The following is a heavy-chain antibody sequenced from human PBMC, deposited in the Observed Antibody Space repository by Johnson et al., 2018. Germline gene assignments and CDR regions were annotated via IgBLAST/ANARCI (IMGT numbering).Heavy chain of an antibody. V-gene: IGHV3-33*01. J-gene: IGHJ6*02. Sequence: VQLVESGGGVVQPGRSLRLSCAASGFTFRSYGMHWVRQAPGKGLEWVAVIWYDGSNKYYADSVEGRFTISRDNSKSTLYLQMNSLRAEDTAVYYCTRHEVDYYYGMDVWGQGATVTVSS. CDR3: TRHEVDYYYGMDV. CDR1: GFTFRSYG. CDR2: IWYDGSNK.